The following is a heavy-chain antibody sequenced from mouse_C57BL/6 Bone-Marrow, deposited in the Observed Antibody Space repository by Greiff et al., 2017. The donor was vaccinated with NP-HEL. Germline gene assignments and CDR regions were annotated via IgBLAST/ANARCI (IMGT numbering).Heavy chain of an antibody. D-gene: IGHD2-2*01. CDR1: GFTFSSYA. J-gene: IGHJ1*03. V-gene: IGHV5-9-1*02. Sequence: EVKLMESGEGLVKPGGSLKLSCAASGFTFSSYAMSWVRQTPEKRLEWVAYISSGGDYIYYADTVKGRFTISSDNARNTLYLQMSSLKSEDTAMYYCTRIYYGYDGWYFDVWGTGTTVTVSS. CDR2: ISSGGDYI. CDR3: TRIYYGYDGWYFDV.